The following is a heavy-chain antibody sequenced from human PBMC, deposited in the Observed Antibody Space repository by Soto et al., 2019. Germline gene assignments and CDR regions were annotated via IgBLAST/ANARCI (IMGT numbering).Heavy chain of an antibody. CDR3: AKDLAARLYYYYGMDV. J-gene: IGHJ6*02. V-gene: IGHV3-30*18. CDR1: GFTFSSYG. Sequence: PGGSLRLSCAASGFTFSSYGMHWVRQAPGKGLEWVAVISYDGSNKYYADSVKGRFTISRDNSKNTLYLQMNSLRAEDTAVYYCAKDLAARLYYYYGMDVWGQGTTVTVSS. CDR2: ISYDGSNK. D-gene: IGHD6-6*01.